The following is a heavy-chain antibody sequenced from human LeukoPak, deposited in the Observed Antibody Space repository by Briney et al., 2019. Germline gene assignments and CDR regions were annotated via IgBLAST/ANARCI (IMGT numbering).Heavy chain of an antibody. CDR1: GFTFSTYG. CDR3: VREIVIRDSSGYPMDV. J-gene: IGHJ6*04. V-gene: IGHV3-23*01. Sequence: PGGSLRLSCEASGFTFSTYGINWVRQAPGKGLEWVSAISGSGGSTYYADSVKGRFTISRDNAKNSLYLQMNSLRADDTAVYYCVREIVIRDSSGYPMDVWGKGTTVTVSS. CDR2: ISGSGGST. D-gene: IGHD3-22*01.